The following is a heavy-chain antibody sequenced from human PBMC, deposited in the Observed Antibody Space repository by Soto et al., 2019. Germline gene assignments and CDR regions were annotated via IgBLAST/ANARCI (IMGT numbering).Heavy chain of an antibody. D-gene: IGHD4-17*01. CDR1: GFTFDDYA. J-gene: IGHJ4*02. CDR2: ISWNSGSI. V-gene: IGHV3-9*01. Sequence: EVQLVESGGGLVQPGRSLRLSCAASGFTFDDYAMHWVRQAPGKGLEWVSGISWNSGSIGYADSVKGRFTISRDNAKNSLYLQMNSLRAEDTALYYCATATFMTTVTTFDYWGQGTLVTVSS. CDR3: ATATFMTTVTTFDY.